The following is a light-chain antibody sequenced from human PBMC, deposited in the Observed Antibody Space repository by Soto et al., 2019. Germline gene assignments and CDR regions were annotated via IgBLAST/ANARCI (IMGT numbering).Light chain of an antibody. Sequence: GASSDVGGYKYVSWYQQHPGKAPKLIIYEVSNRPSGVSDRFSASKSGNTASLTISGLQAVDEADYYCNSYTNATALEVFGTGTKGTVL. CDR3: NSYTNATALEV. V-gene: IGLV2-14*01. CDR2: EVS. J-gene: IGLJ1*01. CDR1: SSDVGGYKY.